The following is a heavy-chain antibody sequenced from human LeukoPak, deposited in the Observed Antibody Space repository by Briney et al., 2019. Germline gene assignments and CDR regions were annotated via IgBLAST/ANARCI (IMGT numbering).Heavy chain of an antibody. CDR2: IHYNGST. D-gene: IGHD3-22*01. CDR1: GGSISRGAYY. V-gene: IGHV4-31*03. CDR3: ARAPDPNFYDRSGFDY. Sequence: SETLSLTCTVSGGSISRGAYYWSWVRQPPGKGLEWIGYIHYNGSTYYNPSLKSRVTISVDTSKNQFSLNLSSVTAADTAVYYCARAPDPNFYDRSGFDYWGQGTLITVSS. J-gene: IGHJ4*02.